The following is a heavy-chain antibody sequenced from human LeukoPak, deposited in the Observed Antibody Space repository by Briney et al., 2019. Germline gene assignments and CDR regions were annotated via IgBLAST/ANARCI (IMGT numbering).Heavy chain of an antibody. CDR1: GFTFSNYA. V-gene: IGHV3-64*01. Sequence: GGSLRLSCAASGFTFSNYAMHWVRQAPGKGLEYVSAISSNGDRTNYANSVKGRFTISRDNAKNSVYLQMNSLRAEDTAVYYCARGQDYYYYYMDVWGKGTTVIVSS. CDR2: ISSNGDRT. J-gene: IGHJ6*03. CDR3: ARGQDYYYYYMDV.